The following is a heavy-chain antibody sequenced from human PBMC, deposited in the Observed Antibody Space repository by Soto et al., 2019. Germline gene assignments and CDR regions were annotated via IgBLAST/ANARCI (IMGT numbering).Heavy chain of an antibody. CDR3: ARESGGATATLDYYYFYMDV. CDR2: MNPNSGDT. Sequence: QVQLVQSGAEVKKPGASVTVSCKASGYRFSDYYLHWVRQAPGQGPEWMGWMNPNSGDTKYAQKFKGRVTMTRDTSVRTAFMELNWLKSDDTAVYYWARESGGATATLDYYYFYMDVWGIGTTVTVSS. CDR1: GYRFSDYY. D-gene: IGHD5-12*01. V-gene: IGHV1-2*02. J-gene: IGHJ6*03.